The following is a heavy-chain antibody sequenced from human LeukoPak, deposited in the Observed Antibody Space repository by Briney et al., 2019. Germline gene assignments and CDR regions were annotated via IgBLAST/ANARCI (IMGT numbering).Heavy chain of an antibody. CDR1: GYSISSGYY. V-gene: IGHV4-38-2*01. CDR3: ARHPPQTLDAFDI. Sequence: SETLSLTSAVSGYSISSGYYWGWIRQPPGKGLEWIGSIYHSGSTYYNPSLKSRVTISVDTSKNQFSLKLSSVTAADTAVYYCARHPPQTLDAFDIWGQGTMVTVSS. J-gene: IGHJ3*02. CDR2: IYHSGST.